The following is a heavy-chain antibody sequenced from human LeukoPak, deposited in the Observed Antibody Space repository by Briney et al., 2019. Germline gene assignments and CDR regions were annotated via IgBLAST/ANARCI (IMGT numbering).Heavy chain of an antibody. V-gene: IGHV4-39*07. CDR1: GVSISSSNSY. J-gene: IGHJ4*02. D-gene: IGHD4-23*01. CDR3: ARVKAVVTPWVFDY. Sequence: SETLSLTCTVSGVSISSSNSYWGWIRQPPGKGLQWIGSIFYTGNTYYKPSLKSRVTISVDTSKNQFSLKLTSMTAADTAVYYCARVKAVVTPWVFDYWGQGTLVTVSS. CDR2: IFYTGNT.